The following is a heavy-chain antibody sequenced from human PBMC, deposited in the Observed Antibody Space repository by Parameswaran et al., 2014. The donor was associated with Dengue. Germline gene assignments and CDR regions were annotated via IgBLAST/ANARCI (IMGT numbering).Heavy chain of an antibody. Sequence: VRQAPGKGLEWVSYISTSSSTIYYADSVKGRFTISRDNAKNSLYLQMNSLRAEDTAVYYCARACYFADCYSTDNWGQGTLVTVSS. V-gene: IGHV3-48*01. J-gene: IGHJ4*02. CDR3: ARACYFADCYSTDN. CDR2: ISTSSSTI. D-gene: IGHD2-21*01.